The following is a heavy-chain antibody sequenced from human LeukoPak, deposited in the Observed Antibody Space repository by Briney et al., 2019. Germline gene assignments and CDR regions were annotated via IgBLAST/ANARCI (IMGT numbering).Heavy chain of an antibody. Sequence: SETLSLTCAVYGGSFSGHYWTWIRQPPGKGLEWIGQIHHSGSPNYNPSLKSRVTISVDTSKNQFSLKLTSVTAADTAVYCCARLTETHYVWGTYRHLDHWGQGTLVTVSS. J-gene: IGHJ4*02. CDR3: ARLTETHYVWGTYRHLDH. CDR1: GGSFSGHY. CDR2: IHHSGSP. D-gene: IGHD3-16*02. V-gene: IGHV4-34*01.